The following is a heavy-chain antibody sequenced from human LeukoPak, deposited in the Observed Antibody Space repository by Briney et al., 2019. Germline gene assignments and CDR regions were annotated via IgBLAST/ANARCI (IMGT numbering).Heavy chain of an antibody. CDR2: ISSSSSTI. CDR3: ATFRARAFDI. CDR1: GFTFSSYS. J-gene: IGHJ3*02. Sequence: GGSLRLSCAASGFTFSSYSMNWVRQAPGKGLEWVSYISSSSSTIYYADSVKGRFTISRDNAKNSLYLQMNSLRAEDTAVYYCATFRARAFDIWGQGTGVTVSS. V-gene: IGHV3-48*01.